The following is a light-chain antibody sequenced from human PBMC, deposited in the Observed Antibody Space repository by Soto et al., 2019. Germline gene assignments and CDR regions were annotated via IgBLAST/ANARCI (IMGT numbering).Light chain of an antibody. CDR3: QTWGTGLYVV. CDR1: SGHSNYA. V-gene: IGLV4-69*01. Sequence: QSVLTQSPSASASLGASVKLTCTLSSGHSNYAIAWHQQQPEQGPRYLMKLNSDGSHSKGDGIPDRFSGSSSGAERYLTTALLPAEEEADYYCQTWGTGLYVVFGGGTKVTVL. J-gene: IGLJ2*01. CDR2: LNSDGSH.